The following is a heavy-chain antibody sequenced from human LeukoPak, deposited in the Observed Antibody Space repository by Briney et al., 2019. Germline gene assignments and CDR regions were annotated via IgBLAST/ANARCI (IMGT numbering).Heavy chain of an antibody. CDR1: GFTFSSYG. D-gene: IGHD4-17*01. V-gene: IGHV3-30*18. CDR3: AKELGTRTVTTAFDY. CDR2: ISYDGSNK. J-gene: IGHJ4*02. Sequence: PGGSLRLSCAASGFTFSSYGMHWVRQAPGKGLEWVAVISYDGSNKYYADSVKGRFTISRDNSKNTLYLQMNSLRAEYTAVYYCAKELGTRTVTTAFDYWGQGTLVTVSS.